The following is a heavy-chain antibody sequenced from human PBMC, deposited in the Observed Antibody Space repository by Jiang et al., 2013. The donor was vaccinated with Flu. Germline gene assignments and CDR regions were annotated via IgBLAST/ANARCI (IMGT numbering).Heavy chain of an antibody. CDR2: IYYSGST. Sequence: PGLVKPSQTLSLTCTVSGGSISSSGYYWSWIRQHPGKGLEWIGYIYYSGSTYYNPSLKSRVTISLNTSKNQFSLKLSSVTAADTAVYYCAREDGDYFRFDPWGQGTLVTVSS. V-gene: IGHV4-31*03. CDR1: GGSISSSGYY. J-gene: IGHJ5*02. CDR3: AREDGDYFRFDP. D-gene: IGHD4-17*01.